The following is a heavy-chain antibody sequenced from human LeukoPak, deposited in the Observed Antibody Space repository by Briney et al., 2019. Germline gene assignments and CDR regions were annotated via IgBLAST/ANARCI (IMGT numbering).Heavy chain of an antibody. Sequence: GGSLRLSCAASGFTFSSYWMHWVRQAPGKGLVWVSRINSDGSSTSYADSVKGRFTISRDNAKNTLYLQMNSLRAEDTAVYYCARESPYYYDSSGYYIFDYWGQGTLVTVTS. CDR3: ARESPYYYDSSGYYIFDY. CDR1: GFTFSSYW. J-gene: IGHJ4*02. CDR2: INSDGSST. D-gene: IGHD3-22*01. V-gene: IGHV3-74*01.